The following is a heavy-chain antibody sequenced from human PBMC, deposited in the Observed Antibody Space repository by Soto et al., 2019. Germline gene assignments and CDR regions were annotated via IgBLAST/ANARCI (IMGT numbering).Heavy chain of an antibody. CDR2: ISYDGSNK. J-gene: IGHJ5*02. D-gene: IGHD3-3*01. CDR3: ARGSQTIFGVTNNWFDP. Sequence: QVQLVESGGGVVQPGRSLRLSCAASGFTFSSYAMHWVRQAPGKGLEWVAVISYDGSNKYYADSVKGRFTISRDNSKHTLYLQMNSLRAEDTAVYYCARGSQTIFGVTNNWFDPWGQGTLVTVSS. V-gene: IGHV3-30-3*01. CDR1: GFTFSSYA.